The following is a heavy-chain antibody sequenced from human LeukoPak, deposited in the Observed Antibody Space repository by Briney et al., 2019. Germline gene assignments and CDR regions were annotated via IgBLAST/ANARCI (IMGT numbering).Heavy chain of an antibody. Sequence: PSQTLSLTCAVSGGSISSGGYSWSWIRQPPGKGLEWIGYIYHSGSTYYNPSLKSRVTISVDRSKNQFSLKLSSVTAADTAVYYCARDWRYYGSGSEGFDAFDIWGQGTMVTVSS. J-gene: IGHJ3*02. CDR1: GGSISSGGYS. D-gene: IGHD3-10*01. V-gene: IGHV4-30-2*01. CDR3: ARDWRYYGSGSEGFDAFDI. CDR2: IYHSGST.